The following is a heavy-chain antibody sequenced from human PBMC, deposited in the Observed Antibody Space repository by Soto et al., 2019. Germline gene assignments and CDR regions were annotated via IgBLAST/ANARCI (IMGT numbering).Heavy chain of an antibody. CDR2: ISGSGGST. CDR3: AKDKEPKLLWFGELPTGHGMDV. CDR1: GFTFSSYA. Sequence: GGSLRLSCAASGFTFSSYAMSWVRQAPGKGLEWVSAISGSGGSTYYADSVKGRFTISRDNSKNTLYLQMNSLRAEDTAVYYCAKDKEPKLLWFGELPTGHGMDVWGQGTTVTVSS. J-gene: IGHJ6*02. D-gene: IGHD3-10*01. V-gene: IGHV3-23*01.